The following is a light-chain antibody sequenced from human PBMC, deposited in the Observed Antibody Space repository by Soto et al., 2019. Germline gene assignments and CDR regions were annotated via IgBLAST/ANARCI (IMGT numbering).Light chain of an antibody. CDR2: DVS. CDR3: CSYAGSYSYF. CDR1: SSDVGGYNY. V-gene: IGLV2-11*01. J-gene: IGLJ1*01. Sequence: QSALTQPRSVSGSPGQSVTISCTGTSSDVGGYNYVSWYQQHPGKAPKLMIYDVSKRPSGVPDRFSGSKSGNTASLTISGLQAEDEADYYCCSYAGSYSYFFGTGTTLTVL.